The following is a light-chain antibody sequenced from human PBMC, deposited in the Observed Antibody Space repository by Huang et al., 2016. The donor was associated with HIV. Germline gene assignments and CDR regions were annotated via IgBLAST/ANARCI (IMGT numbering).Light chain of an antibody. J-gene: IGKJ2*01. Sequence: EVVLTQSPGTLSLSPGERATLSCRASQIIGNTYLAWYQQKPGQAPRLLIYAASNRATDIPDRFSGRGSGTDFALTISRLEPEDFAIYYCQQLRTFGQGTKLEIK. CDR1: QIIGNTY. CDR3: QQLRT. CDR2: AAS. V-gene: IGKV3-20*01.